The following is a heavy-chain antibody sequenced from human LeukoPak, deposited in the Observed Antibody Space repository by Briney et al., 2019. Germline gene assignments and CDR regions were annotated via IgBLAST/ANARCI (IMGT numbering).Heavy chain of an antibody. CDR1: GFTFSGSA. D-gene: IGHD6-19*01. CDR3: ARGGSLAAAPHLYYFDY. J-gene: IGHJ4*02. CDR2: IRSKANSYAT. V-gene: IGHV3-73*01. Sequence: PGGSLRLSCAASGFTFSGSAMHWVRQASGKGLEWVGRIRSKANSYATAYAASVKGRFTISRDDSKNTAYLQMNSLKTEDTAVYYCARGGSLAAAPHLYYFDYWGQGSLVTVSS.